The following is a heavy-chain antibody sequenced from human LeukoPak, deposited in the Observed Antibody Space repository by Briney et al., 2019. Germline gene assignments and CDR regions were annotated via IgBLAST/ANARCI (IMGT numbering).Heavy chain of an antibody. D-gene: IGHD3-3*01. J-gene: IGHJ3*02. CDR3: AKEYAIFGVVMNAFDI. Sequence: GGSLRLSCAASGFTFSSYAMSLVRQAPGKGLEWVSAISGSGGSTYYADSVKGRFTISRDNSKNTLYLQMNSLRAEDTAVYYCAKEYAIFGVVMNAFDIWGQGTMVTVSS. CDR1: GFTFSSYA. CDR2: ISGSGGST. V-gene: IGHV3-23*01.